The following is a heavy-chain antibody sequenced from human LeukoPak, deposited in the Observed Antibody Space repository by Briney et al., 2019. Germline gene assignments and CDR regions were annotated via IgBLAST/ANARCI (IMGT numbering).Heavy chain of an antibody. D-gene: IGHD3-10*01. CDR3: ARAPSYYYAGRGADY. Sequence: PSETLSLTCTVSGGSISTYYWSWIRQPPGGGLEWIGYIFYSGTTTYNPSLKSRVTISLDTSKNQFSLKLTSVTAADTAVYYCARAPSYYYAGRGADYWGQGTLVTVSS. CDR2: IFYSGTT. J-gene: IGHJ4*02. V-gene: IGHV4-59*01. CDR1: GGSISTYY.